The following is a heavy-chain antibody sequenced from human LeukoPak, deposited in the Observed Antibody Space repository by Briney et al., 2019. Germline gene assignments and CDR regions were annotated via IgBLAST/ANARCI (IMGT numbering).Heavy chain of an antibody. Sequence: QPGRSLRLSCAASGFTFSSYAMHWVRQAPGKGLEWVAVISYDGSNKYYADSVKGRFTISRDNSKNTLYLQMNSLRAEDTAVYYCARDRSSYGDYHLTRYYFDYWGQGTLVTVSS. D-gene: IGHD4-17*01. CDR3: ARDRSSYGDYHLTRYYFDY. CDR1: GFTFSSYA. J-gene: IGHJ4*02. CDR2: ISYDGSNK. V-gene: IGHV3-30-3*01.